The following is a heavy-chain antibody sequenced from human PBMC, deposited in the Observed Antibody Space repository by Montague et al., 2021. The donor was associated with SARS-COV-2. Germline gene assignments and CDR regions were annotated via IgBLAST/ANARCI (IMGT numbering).Heavy chain of an antibody. CDR2: IDWDDDK. D-gene: IGHD3-9*01. J-gene: IGHJ4*02. Sequence: PALVKPTQTLTLTCTFSGFSLSTSGMCVSWIRQPPGKALEWPALIDWDDDKYYSTSLKTRLTISKDTSKNQVVLTMTNMDPVDTATYCCARSYYDILTGYYMAFDYWGQGTLVTVSS. CDR1: GFSLSTSGMC. CDR3: ARSYYDILTGYYMAFDY. V-gene: IGHV2-70*01.